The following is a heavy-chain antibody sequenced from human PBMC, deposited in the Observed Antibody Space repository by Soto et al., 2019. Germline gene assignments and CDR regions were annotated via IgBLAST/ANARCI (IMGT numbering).Heavy chain of an antibody. D-gene: IGHD3-22*01. CDR1: GFTFSSCA. V-gene: IGHV3-23*01. CDR3: AKVVGDGNDYYGF. J-gene: IGHJ4*02. CDR2: ISGNGGST. Sequence: EVQLLESGGGLVQPGGSLRLSCAASGFTFSSCAMGWVRQAPGKGLEWVSGISGNGGSTYYADSVKGRFTISRDTSKNTLYLQMDSLGAEDTAIYYCAKVVGDGNDYYGFRGQGTLVTVSS.